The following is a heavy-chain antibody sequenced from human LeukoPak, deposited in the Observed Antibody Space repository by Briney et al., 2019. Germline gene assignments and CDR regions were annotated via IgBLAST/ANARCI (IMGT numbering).Heavy chain of an antibody. Sequence: SVKVSCKASGGTFSSYAISWVRQAPGQGLEWMGGIIPIFGTANYAQKFQGRVTITADESTSTAYMELSSLRSEDAAVYYCARSKALRLDDIYYWGQGTLVTVSS. CDR1: GGTFSSYA. D-gene: IGHD3-9*01. J-gene: IGHJ4*02. CDR3: ARSKALRLDDIYY. V-gene: IGHV1-69*01. CDR2: IIPIFGTA.